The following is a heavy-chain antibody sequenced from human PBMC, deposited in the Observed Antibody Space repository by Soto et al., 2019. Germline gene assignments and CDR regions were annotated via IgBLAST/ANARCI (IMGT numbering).Heavy chain of an antibody. J-gene: IGHJ6*04. Sequence: EVHLVESGGGLVQPGGSLRLSCAASGFTVSSKYMSWVRQAPGTGLEWVALIQSGGPTYYAAAVKGRFSISRDTSETTLHLQIDSLRDEDTAVYYCARDDVLCDGGRCYGVPLDAWGKGTTVTVSS. CDR3: ARDDVLCDGGRCYGVPLDA. D-gene: IGHD2-15*01. CDR1: GFTVSSKY. V-gene: IGHV3-66*01. CDR2: IQSGGPT.